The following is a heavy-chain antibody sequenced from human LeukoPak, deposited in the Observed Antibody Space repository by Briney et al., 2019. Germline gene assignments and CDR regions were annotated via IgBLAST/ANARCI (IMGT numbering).Heavy chain of an antibody. Sequence: GGTLRLSCATSGFTFSSYWMSWVRQAPGKGLEWVANIKQEGSEKYYVDSVKGRFTISRDNAKNSLDLQMNSLRAEDTAVYHCARVRGDYYFDYWGQGTLVTVSS. D-gene: IGHD3-16*01. CDR1: GFTFSSYW. V-gene: IGHV3-7*05. CDR3: ARVRGDYYFDY. CDR2: IKQEGSEK. J-gene: IGHJ4*02.